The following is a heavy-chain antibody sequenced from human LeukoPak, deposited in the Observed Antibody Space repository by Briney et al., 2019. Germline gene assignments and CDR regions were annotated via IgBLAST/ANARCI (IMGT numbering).Heavy chain of an antibody. J-gene: IGHJ4*02. CDR1: GGTFSSYA. CDR2: IIPIFGTA. CDR3: ARDLAGPQDY. V-gene: IGHV1-69*05. Sequence: ASVKVSCKASGGTFSSYAISWVRQAPGQGREWMGRIIPIFGTANYAQKFQGRVTITTDESTSTAYMELSSLRSEDTAVYYCARDLAGPQDYWGQGTLVTVSS.